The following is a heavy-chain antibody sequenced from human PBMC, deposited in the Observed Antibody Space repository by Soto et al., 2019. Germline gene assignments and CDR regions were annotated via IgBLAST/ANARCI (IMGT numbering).Heavy chain of an antibody. CDR1: GVTFSSYS. J-gene: IGHJ1*01. Sequence: GAAVKVSCKASGVTFSSYSITWVRQAPGQGLEWMGRIIPILGIANYAQKFQGRVTITADKSTSTAYMELSSLRSEDTAVYYCARVIGGSYYDSSGYQGYFHYWG. V-gene: IGHV1-69*02. CDR2: IIPILGIA. CDR3: ARVIGGSYYDSSGYQGYFHY. D-gene: IGHD3-22*01.